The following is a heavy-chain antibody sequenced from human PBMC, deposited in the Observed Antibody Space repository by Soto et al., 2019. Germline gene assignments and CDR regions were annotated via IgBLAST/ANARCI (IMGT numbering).Heavy chain of an antibody. V-gene: IGHV1-18*01. CDR2: ISPYNDKT. D-gene: IGHD3-16*01. CDR3: ARGGYYDNVWGKLRHYGLDV. CDR1: GYTFIRYG. Sequence: QVQLVQSASEVMKPGASVKVSCKASGYTFIRYGITWVRQAPGQSLEWMGWISPYNDKTIYAQKLQGRVTMTADTSTRTVYMQLRSLKSDDTAVYYCARGGYYDNVWGKLRHYGLDVWGQGTSVTVSS. J-gene: IGHJ6*02.